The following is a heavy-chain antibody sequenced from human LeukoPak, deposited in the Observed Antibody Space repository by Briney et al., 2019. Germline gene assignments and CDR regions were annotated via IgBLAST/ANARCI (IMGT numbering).Heavy chain of an antibody. CDR3: ARQYSGYDPFDY. CDR1: GFFSGSW. D-gene: IGHD5-12*01. CDR2: INQDGSRK. Sequence: GGSLRLSCAASGFFSGSWMSWVRRAPGKGLEWVANINQDGSRKYYVDSVKGRFTISRDNANNSLSLQMNSLRAGDTAVYYCARQYSGYDPFDYWGQGTLVTVSS. J-gene: IGHJ4*02. V-gene: IGHV3-7*01.